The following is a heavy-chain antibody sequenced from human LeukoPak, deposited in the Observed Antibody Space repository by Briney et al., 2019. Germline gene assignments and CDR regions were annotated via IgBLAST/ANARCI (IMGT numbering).Heavy chain of an antibody. CDR1: GASISNYY. J-gene: IGHJ4*02. CDR2: IHYSGTT. V-gene: IGHV4-59*08. CDR3: ARSGSYGGHFDN. Sequence: PSGTLSLTCTVSGASISNYYCSWIRQSPGKGLEWIGYIHYSGTTNYNPSLKSRVTISVDTSKNQFSLKLTSVTAADTAVYYCARSGSYGGHFDNWGQGTLVTVSS. D-gene: IGHD1-26*01.